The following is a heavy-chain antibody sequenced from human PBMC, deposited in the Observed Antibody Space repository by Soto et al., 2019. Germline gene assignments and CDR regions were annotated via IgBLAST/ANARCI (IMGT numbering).Heavy chain of an antibody. CDR1: GFTFSNAW. J-gene: IGHJ4*02. CDR3: TTDHSSSWVLN. V-gene: IGHV3-15*01. CDR2: IKSKTDGGTT. Sequence: GGSLRLSCAASGFTFSNAWMSWVRQAPGKGLEWVGRIKSKTDGGTTDYAAPVKGRFSISRDDSKNTLYLQMNSLKTEDTAVYYCTTDHSSSWVLNWGQGTLVTVSS. D-gene: IGHD6-13*01.